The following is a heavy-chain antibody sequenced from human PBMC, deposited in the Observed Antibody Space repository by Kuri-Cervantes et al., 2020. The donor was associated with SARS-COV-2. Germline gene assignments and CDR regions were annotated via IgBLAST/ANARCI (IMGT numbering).Heavy chain of an antibody. J-gene: IGHJ6*02. CDR1: GASISSSTYY. V-gene: IGHV4-39*01. D-gene: IGHD2-2*01. CDR3: ARGLYIVVVPAAMWERGEYYYGMDV. CDR2: IYESGDT. Sequence: SETLSLTCTVSGASISSSTYYWGWIRQSPGKGLEWLGSIYESGDTYYSSSLKSRLSLSVDTSKNQFSLKLTSVTAADTAIYYCARGLYIVVVPAAMWERGEYYYGMDVWGQGTTVTVSS.